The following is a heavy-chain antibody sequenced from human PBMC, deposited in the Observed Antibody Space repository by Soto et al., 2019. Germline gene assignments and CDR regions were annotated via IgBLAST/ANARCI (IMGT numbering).Heavy chain of an antibody. CDR1: GSTFSGHW. Sequence: EVQLVESGGDLVRPGGSLRLSCAASGSTFSGHWMHWVRQVPGKGLEWVSRVNTDGGTSAYADSVKGRFTISRENAKNTLYLQMIGLRAEDAAVYYCAREAGYCSRTSCYRRAFDTWGQVTTVSVCS. J-gene: IGHJ3*02. V-gene: IGHV3-74*03. CDR2: VNTDGGTS. D-gene: IGHD2-2*01. CDR3: AREAGYCSRTSCYRRAFDT.